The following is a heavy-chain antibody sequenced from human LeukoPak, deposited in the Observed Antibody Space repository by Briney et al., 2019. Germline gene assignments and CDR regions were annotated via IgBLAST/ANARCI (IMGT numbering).Heavy chain of an antibody. V-gene: IGHV3-7*01. CDR3: ARETGSAVGSTDFDY. CDR2: INHNGNVN. Sequence: GGSLRLSCAASGFTFSSYWMNWARQAPGKGLEWVASINHNGNVNYYVDSVKGRFTISRDNAKNSLYLQMNSLRAEDTAVYYCARETGSAVGSTDFDYWGQGTLVTVSS. J-gene: IGHJ4*02. D-gene: IGHD4-17*01. CDR1: GFTFSSYW.